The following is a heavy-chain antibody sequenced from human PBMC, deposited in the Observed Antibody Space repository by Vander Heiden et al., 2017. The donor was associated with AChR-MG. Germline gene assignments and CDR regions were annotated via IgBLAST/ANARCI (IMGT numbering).Heavy chain of an antibody. D-gene: IGHD6-19*01. CDR2: INNSGST. CDR1: GGSFSGYY. Sequence: QVQLQQWGAGLLKPSETLSLTCAVYGGSFSGYYWSWIRKPPGKGLEWIGEINNSGSTNDNPSLKSRVTISVDTSKNQFSLKMSSVTAADTAVYDGAREYVAGTEYWGQGTLVTVSS. V-gene: IGHV4-34*01. CDR3: AREYVAGTEY. J-gene: IGHJ4*02.